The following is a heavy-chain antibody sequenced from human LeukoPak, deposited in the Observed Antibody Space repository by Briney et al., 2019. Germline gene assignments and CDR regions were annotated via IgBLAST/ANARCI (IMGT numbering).Heavy chain of an antibody. Sequence: PGGSLRLSCAASGFTFSSYSMNWVRQASGKGLEWVSYISSSSSTIYYADSVKGRFTISRDNAKNSLYLQMNSLRAEDTAVYYCARSVMVRGVIIPFDYWGQGTLVTVSS. J-gene: IGHJ4*02. CDR3: ARSVMVRGVIIPFDY. CDR1: GFTFSSYS. CDR2: ISSSSSTI. D-gene: IGHD3-10*01. V-gene: IGHV3-48*01.